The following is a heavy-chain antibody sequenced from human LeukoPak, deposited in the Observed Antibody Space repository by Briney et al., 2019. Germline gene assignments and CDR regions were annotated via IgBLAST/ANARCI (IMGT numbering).Heavy chain of an antibody. V-gene: IGHV4-38-2*02. CDR1: GYSISSGYY. CDR2: IYHSGST. D-gene: IGHD2-2*03. CDR3: ARDMDIVVVPAAIGY. Sequence: PSETLSLTCTVSGYSISSGYYWGWIRPPPGKGLEWIGSIYHSGSTYYNPSLKSRVTISVDTSKNQFSLKLSSVTAADTAVYYCARDMDIVVVPAAIGYWGQGTLATVSS. J-gene: IGHJ4*02.